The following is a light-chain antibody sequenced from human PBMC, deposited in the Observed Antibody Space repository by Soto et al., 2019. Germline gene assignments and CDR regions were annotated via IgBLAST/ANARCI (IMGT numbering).Light chain of an antibody. CDR3: SSYAVSNNNVV. J-gene: IGLJ2*01. CDR1: SSDVGGYNY. Sequence: QSALTQPPSASGSPGQSVTISCTGTSSDVGGYNYVSWYQQHPGKAPKLMIYEVSKRPSGVPDRFSGSKSGNTASLTVSSIHDEDEDNYNYSSYAVSNNNVVFGVGTKLT. V-gene: IGLV2-8*01. CDR2: EVS.